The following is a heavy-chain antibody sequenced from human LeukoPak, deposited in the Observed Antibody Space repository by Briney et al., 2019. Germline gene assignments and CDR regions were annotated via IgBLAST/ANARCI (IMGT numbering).Heavy chain of an antibody. Sequence: ASQTLSLTCAISGDSVSSNSAGWNWIRQSPSRGLEWLGKTYYRSKWYNDYAVSVKSRITISADTSKNQFSLQLNSVTPEDTAVYYCARGTWSGDPKSGFDYWGQGTLVTVSS. CDR3: ARGTWSGDPKSGFDY. J-gene: IGHJ4*02. D-gene: IGHD3-10*01. CDR2: TYYRSKWYN. CDR1: GDSVSSNSAG. V-gene: IGHV6-1*01.